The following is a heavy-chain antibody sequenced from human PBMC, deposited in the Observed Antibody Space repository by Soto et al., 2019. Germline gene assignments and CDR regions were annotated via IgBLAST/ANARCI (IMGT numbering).Heavy chain of an antibody. CDR1: CGSIISGDYY. CDR2: IYYSGST. Sequence: KPSETLSLTCTFSCGSIISGDYYWSWIRQPPGKGLEWIGYIYYSGSTYYNPSLKSRVTISVDTSKNQFSLKLSSVTAADTAVYYCARELELPRFRWFDPWGQGTLVTVSS. V-gene: IGHV4-30-4*01. J-gene: IGHJ5*02. CDR3: ARELELPRFRWFDP. D-gene: IGHD1-7*01.